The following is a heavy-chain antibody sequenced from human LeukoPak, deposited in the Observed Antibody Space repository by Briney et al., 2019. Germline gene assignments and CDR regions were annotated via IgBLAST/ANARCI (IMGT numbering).Heavy chain of an antibody. CDR3: ASSGSYRVDY. V-gene: IGHV3-48*02. J-gene: IGHJ4*02. CDR2: ITASGTAM. D-gene: IGHD1-26*01. Sequence: GGSLRLSCAASGFTFSSYSMNWVRQAPGEGLEWVSHITASGTAMFYADSVKGRFTISRDNAKNSLYLQMNSLGDEDTAVYYCASSGSYRVDYWGQETLVTVSS. CDR1: GFTFSSYS.